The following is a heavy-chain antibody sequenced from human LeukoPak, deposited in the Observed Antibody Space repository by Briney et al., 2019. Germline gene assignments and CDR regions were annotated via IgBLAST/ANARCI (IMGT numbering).Heavy chain of an antibody. D-gene: IGHD3-10*01. CDR3: ARALAGAPFDL. CDR1: EFTLSSYS. V-gene: IGHV3-30*04. Sequence: GRSLRPSCSASEFTLSSYSMHWVRQAPGRGLEWAAVLSSVGGQQYYADSVKGRFTISADTSKNTLYLQMDSLRVEDTALYYCARALAGAPFDLWGRGTVVAVSS. J-gene: IGHJ2*01. CDR2: LSSVGGQQ.